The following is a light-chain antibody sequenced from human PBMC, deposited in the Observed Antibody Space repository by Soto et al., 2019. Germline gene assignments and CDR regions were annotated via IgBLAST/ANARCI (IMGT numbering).Light chain of an antibody. CDR1: QGIGDT. Sequence: EVVMTQSPATLSVSPGEGATLSCRASQGIGDTLAWYQHKLGQAPRLLIYGASTRATGISARISGSGSGTAFTLTISSLQSEDFAIYYCQQYNNWPRTFGQGTKVDIK. J-gene: IGKJ1*01. CDR2: GAS. V-gene: IGKV3-15*01. CDR3: QQYNNWPRT.